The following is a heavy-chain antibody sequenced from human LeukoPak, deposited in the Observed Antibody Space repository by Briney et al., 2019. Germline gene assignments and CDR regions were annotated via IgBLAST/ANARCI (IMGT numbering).Heavy chain of an antibody. CDR3: APTPRIIAAALVLDY. CDR2: ISGSGGST. V-gene: IGHV3-23*01. D-gene: IGHD6-13*01. CDR1: GFTFTTYA. J-gene: IGHJ4*02. Sequence: GGSLRLSCAASGFTFTTYAMSWVRQAPGKGLEWVSAISGSGGSTYYADSVKGRLTISRDNSKNTLYLQMNSLRAEDTAVYYCAPTPRIIAAALVLDYWGQGTLVTVSS.